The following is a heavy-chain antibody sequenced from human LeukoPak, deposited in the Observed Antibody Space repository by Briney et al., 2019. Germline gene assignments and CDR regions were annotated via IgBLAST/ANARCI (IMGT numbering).Heavy chain of an antibody. D-gene: IGHD6-19*01. CDR1: GYTFTNYG. J-gene: IGHJ6*03. CDR3: SRDPGYSSGWYMDV. V-gene: IGHV1-18*01. Sequence: ASVKVSCKASGYTFTNYGISWVRQAPGQGLEWMGWISTYNGNTNYAQKLQGRVTMTTDTSTSTAYMELRSLRSDDTAVYYCSRDPGYSSGWYMDVWGKGTTVTISS. CDR2: ISTYNGNT.